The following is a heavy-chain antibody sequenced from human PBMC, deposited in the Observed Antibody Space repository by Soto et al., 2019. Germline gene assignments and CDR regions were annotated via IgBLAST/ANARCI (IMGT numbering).Heavy chain of an antibody. CDR3: ARDGSLSYYYYGMDV. D-gene: IGHD5-12*01. Sequence: GESLKISCXGSGYSFTSYWISWVRQMPGKGLEWMGRIDPSDSYTNYSPSFQGHVTISADKSISTAYLQWSSLKASDTAMYYCARDGSLSYYYYGMDVWGQGTTVTVSS. CDR1: GYSFTSYW. J-gene: IGHJ6*02. V-gene: IGHV5-10-1*01. CDR2: IDPSDSYT.